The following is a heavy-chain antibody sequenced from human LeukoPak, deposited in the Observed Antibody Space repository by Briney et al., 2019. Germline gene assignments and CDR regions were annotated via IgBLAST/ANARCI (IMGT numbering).Heavy chain of an antibody. CDR2: IYSDNT. D-gene: IGHD3-22*01. CDR1: GFTVSNS. V-gene: IGHV3-66*03. Sequence: PGGSLRLSCTVSGFTVSNSMSWVRQAPGKGLEWVSFIYSDNTHYSDSVKGRFTISRDNSKNTLYLQMNSLRAEDTAVYYCAKPPSDSWAFDIWGQGTMVTVSS. J-gene: IGHJ3*02. CDR3: AKPPSDSWAFDI.